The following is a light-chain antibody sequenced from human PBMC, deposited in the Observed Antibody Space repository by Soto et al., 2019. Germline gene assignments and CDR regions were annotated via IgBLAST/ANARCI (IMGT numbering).Light chain of an antibody. V-gene: IGKV3-20*01. CDR2: GAS. J-gene: IGKJ4*01. CDR1: QSVSSSY. Sequence: EIVLTQSPGTLSLSPGERATLSCRASQSVSSSYLAWYQQKPGQAPRLLIYGASSRATGIPDRFSGSGSGTDFTLTISGLEPEDFAVYYCQQYVSSPPTFGRGPKVEIK. CDR3: QQYVSSPPT.